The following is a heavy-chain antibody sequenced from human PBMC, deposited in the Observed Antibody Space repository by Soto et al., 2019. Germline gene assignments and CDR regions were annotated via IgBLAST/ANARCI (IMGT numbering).Heavy chain of an antibody. J-gene: IGHJ4*02. V-gene: IGHV3-66*04. CDR1: GFTVSSHY. D-gene: IGHD2-8*02. CDR2: IYTNGAT. CDR3: ARRTDMGFDY. Sequence: EVQLVESGGDSVQPGGSLRLSCAASGFTVSSHYMSWVRQAPGQGLEWVSWIYTNGATYYAGSVRGRFTISRDNSNNTLFLQMSGLRAEDAAVYYCARRTDMGFDYWGQGMLVTVSP.